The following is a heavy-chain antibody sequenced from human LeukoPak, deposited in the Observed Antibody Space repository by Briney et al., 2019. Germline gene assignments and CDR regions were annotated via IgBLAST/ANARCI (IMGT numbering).Heavy chain of an antibody. J-gene: IGHJ1*01. V-gene: IGHV3-21*01. D-gene: IGHD4-17*01. CDR3: ARAFTTVTTAYFHH. CDR1: GFSLNSYS. CDR2: ISTNGHI. Sequence: GGSLRLSCAASGFSLNSYSMNWVRQAPGKGLEWVSSISTNGHIYYADSVKGRFTIFGDDAENSLYLQMNGLRAEDTAIYYCARAFTTVTTAYFHHWGQGTLVSVSS.